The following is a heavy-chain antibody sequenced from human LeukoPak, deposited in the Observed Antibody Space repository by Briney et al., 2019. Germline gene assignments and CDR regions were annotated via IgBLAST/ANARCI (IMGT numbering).Heavy chain of an antibody. CDR3: ARDVPYYYDSSGYSDAFDI. D-gene: IGHD3-22*01. CDR2: INWNGGST. J-gene: IGHJ3*02. V-gene: IGHV3-20*04. Sequence: GGSLGLSCAASGFTFDDYGMSWVRQAPGKGLEWVSGINWNGGSTGYADSVKGRFTISRDNAKNSLYLQMNSLRAEDTALYYCARDVPYYYDSSGYSDAFDIWGQGTMFTVSS. CDR1: GFTFDDYG.